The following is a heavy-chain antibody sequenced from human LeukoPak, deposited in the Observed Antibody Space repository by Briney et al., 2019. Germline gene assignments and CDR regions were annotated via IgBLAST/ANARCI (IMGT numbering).Heavy chain of an antibody. D-gene: IGHD3-22*01. CDR1: GGTFSTYA. Sequence: ASVKVSCKASGGTFSTYAISWVRQAPGQGLEWMGGIIPTFGTANYAQKFQGRVTITADDSTRTAYMELTSLESEDPPVYYCARSQGKYYYDSSGYPFDYWGQGTLVTVSS. CDR3: ARSQGKYYYDSSGYPFDY. J-gene: IGHJ4*02. CDR2: IIPTFGTA. V-gene: IGHV1-69*13.